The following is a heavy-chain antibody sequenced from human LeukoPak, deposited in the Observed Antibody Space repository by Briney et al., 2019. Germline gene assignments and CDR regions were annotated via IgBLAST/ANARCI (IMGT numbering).Heavy chain of an antibody. V-gene: IGHV3-74*01. J-gene: IGHJ4*02. D-gene: IGHD3-10*01. CDR1: GYSFTSYW. Sequence: GESLKISCKGSGYSFTSYWMHWVRQAPGKGLVWVSRINDDGSTTNHADSVKGRFTISRDNAKNTLYLQMNSLTAEDTAVYYCARDLVYGSGSLGYWGQGTLVTVSS. CDR2: INDDGSTT. CDR3: ARDLVYGSGSLGY.